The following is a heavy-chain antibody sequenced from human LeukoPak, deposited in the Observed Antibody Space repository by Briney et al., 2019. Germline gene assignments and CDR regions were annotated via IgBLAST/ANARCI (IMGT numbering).Heavy chain of an antibody. J-gene: IGHJ6*03. CDR3: ARDTEHIVVVTDNYYYYYMDV. CDR1: GFTFSSYS. Sequence: GGSLRLSCAASGFTFSSYSMNWVRQAPGKGLEWVSYISSSSSTIYYADSVKGRFTISRDNAKNSLYLQMNSLRAEDTAVYYCARDTEHIVVVTDNYYYYYMDVWGKGTTVTISS. CDR2: ISSSSSTI. V-gene: IGHV3-48*01. D-gene: IGHD2-21*02.